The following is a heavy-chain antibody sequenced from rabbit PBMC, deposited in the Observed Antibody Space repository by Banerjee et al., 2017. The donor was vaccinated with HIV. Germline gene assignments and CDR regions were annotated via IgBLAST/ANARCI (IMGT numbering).Heavy chain of an antibody. J-gene: IGHJ4*01. Sequence: QEQLVESGGGLVQPGGSLKLSCKASGFDFSGYGVNWVRQAPGKGLEWIGCISTGDGATRYASWAKGRFTISKTSSTTVTLQMTSLTAADTATYYCARAGYGGYGYAGSFDLWGPGTLVTVS. V-gene: IGHV1S45*01. CDR2: ISTGDGAT. CDR3: ARAGYGGYGYAGSFDL. D-gene: IGHD6-1*01. CDR1: GFDFSGYG.